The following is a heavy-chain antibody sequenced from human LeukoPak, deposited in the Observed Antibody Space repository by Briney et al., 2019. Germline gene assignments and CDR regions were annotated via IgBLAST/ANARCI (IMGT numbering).Heavy chain of an antibody. CDR2: IYYSGST. D-gene: IGHD2-8*01. CDR3: ARQLYCTNGVCYSDYYYYYMDV. CDR1: GCSISSSSYY. V-gene: IGHV4-39*01. J-gene: IGHJ6*03. Sequence: TASETLSLTCTVSGCSISSSSYYWGWIRQPPGKGLEWIGSIYYSGSTYYNPSLKSRVTISVDTSKNQFSLKLSSVTAADTAVYYCARQLYCTNGVCYSDYYYYYMDVWGKGTTVTVSS.